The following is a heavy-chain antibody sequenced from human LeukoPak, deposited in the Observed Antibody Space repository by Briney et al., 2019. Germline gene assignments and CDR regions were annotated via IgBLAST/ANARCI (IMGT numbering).Heavy chain of an antibody. D-gene: IGHD6-25*01. V-gene: IGHV3-48*03. CDR2: ISNSGSTK. CDR1: GFTFSSYE. Sequence: PGGSLRLSCAASGFTFSSYEMNWVRQAPGKGLEWVSKISNSGSTKYYADSVKGRFTISRDNAKNLLYLQMNSLRAEDTAVYYCARVGGYSSGYAFDIWGQGTMVTVSS. J-gene: IGHJ3*02. CDR3: ARVGGYSSGYAFDI.